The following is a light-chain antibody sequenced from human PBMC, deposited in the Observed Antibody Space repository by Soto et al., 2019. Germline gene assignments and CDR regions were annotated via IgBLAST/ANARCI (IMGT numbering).Light chain of an antibody. CDR2: EVS. CDR3: SSYAGSNNFGV. J-gene: IGLJ1*01. Sequence: QSALTQPPSASGSPGQSVTISCTGTSSDVGGYNYVSWYQQHPGKAPKLMIYEVSKRPSGVPYRLPGSKAGNTSSLTVSGLQAEDEADYYCSSYAGSNNFGVFGTGTKLTVL. CDR1: SSDVGGYNY. V-gene: IGLV2-8*01.